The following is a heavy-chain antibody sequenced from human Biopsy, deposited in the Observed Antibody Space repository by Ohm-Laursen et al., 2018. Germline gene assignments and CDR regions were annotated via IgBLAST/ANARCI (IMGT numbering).Heavy chain of an antibody. D-gene: IGHD3-3*01. Sequence: SDTLSLTCTVSGASIGSNDYYWTWIRQPPGKGLEWIGYIYYSGIATNYNPSLRGRVTISVDTSKNQFSLKLSSVTAADTAVFFCARLYRLDDYWNDDPPDAFDVWGQGTMVTVSS. V-gene: IGHV4-61*08. J-gene: IGHJ3*01. CDR1: GASIGSNDYY. CDR3: ARLYRLDDYWNDDPPDAFDV. CDR2: IYYSGIAT.